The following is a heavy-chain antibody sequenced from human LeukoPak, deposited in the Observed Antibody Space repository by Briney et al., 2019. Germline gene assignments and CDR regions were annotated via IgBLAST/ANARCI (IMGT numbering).Heavy chain of an antibody. J-gene: IGHJ4*02. CDR1: GFTLSSYA. D-gene: IGHD3-22*01. CDR3: AKRGYYYDSSGYYYFDY. V-gene: IGHV3-23*01. CDR2: ISGSGGTT. Sequence: PGGSLRLSCAASGFTLSSYAMSWVRQAPGKGLEWVSAISGSGGTTYYADSVKGRFTISRDNSKNTLYLQMNSLRAEDTAVYYCAKRGYYYDSSGYYYFDYWGQGTLVTVSS.